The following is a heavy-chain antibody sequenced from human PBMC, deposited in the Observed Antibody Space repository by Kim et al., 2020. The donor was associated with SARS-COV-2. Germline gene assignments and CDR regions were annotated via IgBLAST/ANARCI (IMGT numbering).Heavy chain of an antibody. V-gene: IGHV3-30*18. CDR3: AKSFTGGYFGADY. CDR1: GFTFNTYA. D-gene: IGHD1-26*01. J-gene: IGHJ4*02. Sequence: GGSLRLSCAASGFTFNTYAMNWVRQAPGKGLEWVAVISYDGSNKYYADSVKGRFTISRDNSKNTLYLQMNSLRIEDTAVYYCAKSFTGGYFGADYWGQGTLGTVSS. CDR2: ISYDGSNK.